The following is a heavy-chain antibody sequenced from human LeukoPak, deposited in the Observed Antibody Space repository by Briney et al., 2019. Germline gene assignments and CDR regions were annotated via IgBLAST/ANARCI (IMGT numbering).Heavy chain of an antibody. CDR2: INHSGST. Sequence: SETLSLTCAVYGGSFSGYYWSWIRQPPGKGLEWIGEINHSGSTNYNPSLKSRVTISVDTSKNQFSLKLSSVTAADTAVYYCARDGIAAAGTGLHWFDPWGQGTLVTVSS. CDR3: ARDGIAAAGTGLHWFDP. CDR1: GGSFSGYY. D-gene: IGHD6-13*01. V-gene: IGHV4-34*01. J-gene: IGHJ5*02.